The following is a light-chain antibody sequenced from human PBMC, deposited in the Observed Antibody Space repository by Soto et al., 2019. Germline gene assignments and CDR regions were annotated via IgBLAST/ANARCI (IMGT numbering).Light chain of an antibody. CDR1: QSVSSN. CDR2: GAS. CDR3: QQYNNWLIT. J-gene: IGKJ5*01. Sequence: EIVMTQSPDTLSVSPGERATLSCRASQSVSSNLAWYQQKPGQAPRLLIYGASTRATGIPARFSGSGSGTEFTLTLSSLQSEDFAVYYCQQYNNWLITFGQGTRLEIK. V-gene: IGKV3-15*01.